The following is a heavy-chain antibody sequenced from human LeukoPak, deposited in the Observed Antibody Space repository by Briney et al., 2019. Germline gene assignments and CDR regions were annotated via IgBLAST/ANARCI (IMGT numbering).Heavy chain of an antibody. V-gene: IGHV3-21*05. J-gene: IGHJ3*02. CDR2: ISSSSSYT. CDR3: AKDYGITMVRGVLPLTFDI. D-gene: IGHD3-10*01. CDR1: GFTFSSYG. Sequence: GRSLRLSCAASGFTFSSYGMHWVRQAPGKGLKWVSYISSSSSYTNYADSVKGRFTISRDNSKNSLYLQMNSLRTEDTALYYCAKDYGITMVRGVLPLTFDIWGQGTMVTVSS.